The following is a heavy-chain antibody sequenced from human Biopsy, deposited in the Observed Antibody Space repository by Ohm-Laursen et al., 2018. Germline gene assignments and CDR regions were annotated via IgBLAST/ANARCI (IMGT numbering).Heavy chain of an antibody. CDR2: MYNRGST. CDR1: AASVSGGTFS. CDR3: ARGMRTTGWPYFDY. V-gene: IGHV4-61*01. D-gene: IGHD2/OR15-2a*01. J-gene: IGHJ4*02. Sequence: GTLSLTCTVSAASVSGGTFSWSRVRQPPGKGLGWIGFMYNRGSTNYSPSLKSRVTILLDTSKNQFSLRLNSVTAADTAVYYCARGMRTTGWPYFDYWGQGILVTVSS.